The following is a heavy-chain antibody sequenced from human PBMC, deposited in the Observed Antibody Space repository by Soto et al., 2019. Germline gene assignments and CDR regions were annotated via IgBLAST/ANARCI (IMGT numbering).Heavy chain of an antibody. CDR2: IYPGDSDT. V-gene: IGHV5-51*01. J-gene: IGHJ4*02. CDR3: ATADYGGTFDY. Sequence: EEPRKIYCLGSGYSFTSYWIGWVRQMPGKGLEWMGIIYPGDSDTRYSPSFQGQVTISADKSISTAYLQWSSLKASDTAMYYCATADYGGTFDYWGQGTLVTVSS. CDR1: GYSFTSYW. D-gene: IGHD4-17*01.